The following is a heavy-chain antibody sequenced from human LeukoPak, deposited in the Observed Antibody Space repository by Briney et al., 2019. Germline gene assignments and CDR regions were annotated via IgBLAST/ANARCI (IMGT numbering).Heavy chain of an antibody. J-gene: IGHJ4*02. V-gene: IGHV3-72*01. CDR1: GFSITNHY. CDR2: TRNKPNGYTT. CDR3: VRVRHGDYFDY. Sequence: PGGSLRLSCAVSGFSITNHYMDWVRQAPGKGLEWVGRTRNKPNGYTTDYGTSVKGRFIVSRDDSENSLYLQMNGLKSGDTAVYHCVRVRHGDYFDYRGQGTLVTVSS. D-gene: IGHD4-17*01.